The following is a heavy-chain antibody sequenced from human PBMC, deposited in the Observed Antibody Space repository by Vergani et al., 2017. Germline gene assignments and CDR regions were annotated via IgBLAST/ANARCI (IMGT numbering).Heavy chain of an antibody. CDR2: INHSGST. J-gene: IGHJ4*02. CDR3: AGVSSGYYYAFDY. Sequence: QVQLQQWGAGLLKPSETLSLTCAVYGGSFSGYYWSWIRQPPGKGLEWIGEINHSGSTNYNPSLKSRVTISVDTSKNQFSLKLSSVTAADTAVYYCAGVSSGYYYAFDYWGQGTLVTVSS. CDR1: GGSFSGYY. D-gene: IGHD3-22*01. V-gene: IGHV4-34*01.